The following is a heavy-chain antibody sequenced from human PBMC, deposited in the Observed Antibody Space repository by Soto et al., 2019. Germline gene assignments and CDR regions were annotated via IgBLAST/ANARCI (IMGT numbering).Heavy chain of an antibody. CDR2: ISYDGRNK. V-gene: IGHV3-30*18. J-gene: IGHJ3*02. D-gene: IGHD2-15*01. Sequence: QVQLVESGGGVVQPGRSLRLSCAASGFTFSSYGMHWVRQAPGKGLEWVAIISYDGRNKYFADSVKGRFTISRDNSKNRLYLQMNSLGVEDTAVYFCAKDLGHILVPGAFDIWGQGTMVTVSS. CDR3: AKDLGHILVPGAFDI. CDR1: GFTFSSYG.